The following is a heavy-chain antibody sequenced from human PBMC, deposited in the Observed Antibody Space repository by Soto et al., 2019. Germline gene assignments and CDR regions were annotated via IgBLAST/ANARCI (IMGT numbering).Heavy chain of an antibody. D-gene: IGHD3-16*01. CDR1: GYSFTNND. CDR3: ARMATFGSLNWFDP. V-gene: IGHV1-8*01. J-gene: IGHJ5*02. CDR2: LNPGSGDT. Sequence: ASVKVSCNASGYSFTNNDVSWVRPATGQGLEWMGWLNPGSGDTGYAQKFQGRVTMTRDISIATAYMELSSLRSDDTAIYYCARMATFGSLNWFDPWGQGTLFTVSS.